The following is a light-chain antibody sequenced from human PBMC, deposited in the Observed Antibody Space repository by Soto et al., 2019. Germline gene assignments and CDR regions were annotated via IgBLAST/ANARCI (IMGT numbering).Light chain of an antibody. CDR3: SSYTSSSLHV. J-gene: IGLJ1*01. Sequence: QSXLTQPAYVSGSPGQSITISCTGTSSDVGGYNYVSWYQQHPGKAPKLMIYDVSNRPSGVSNRFSGSKSGNTASLTISGLQAGDEADYYCSSYTSSSLHVFGTGTKVTFL. CDR2: DVS. V-gene: IGLV2-14*03. CDR1: SSDVGGYNY.